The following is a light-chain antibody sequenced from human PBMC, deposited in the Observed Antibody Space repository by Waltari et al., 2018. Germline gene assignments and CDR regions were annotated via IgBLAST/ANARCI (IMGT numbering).Light chain of an antibody. CDR1: SSDVGANNF. Sequence: QSALTQPRSVSGSPGQSVTISCTGTSSDVGANNFFSWYQHPPDKAPKLIIYDINKRPSGVPDRFSGSKSGNTASLTISGLQAEDEADYYCCSCVGRNIYWVFGGGTKLTVL. J-gene: IGLJ3*02. V-gene: IGLV2-11*01. CDR3: CSCVGRNIYWV. CDR2: DIN.